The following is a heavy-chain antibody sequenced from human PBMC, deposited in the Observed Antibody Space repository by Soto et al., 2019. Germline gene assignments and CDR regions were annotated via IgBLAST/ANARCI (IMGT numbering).Heavy chain of an antibody. CDR2: ISNTGGDT. J-gene: IGHJ4*02. CDR3: AKDRLAGNFDY. CDR1: GFTFNNYA. Sequence: EVQLLDSGGGLVQPGGSLGLCCAASGFTFNNYAMNWVRQAPGMGLEWVATISNTGGDTYYADSVKGRFTISRDNSKNTLYLQMSSLRVEDTAVYYCAKDRLAGNFDYWGQGTQVTVSS. V-gene: IGHV3-23*01.